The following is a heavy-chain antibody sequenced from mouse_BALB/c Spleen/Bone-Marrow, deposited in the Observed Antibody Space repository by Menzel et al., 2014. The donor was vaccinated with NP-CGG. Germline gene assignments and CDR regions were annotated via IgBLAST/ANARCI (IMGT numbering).Heavy chain of an antibody. CDR3: AKNYYYGYVAY. CDR2: INPDSSTI. Sequence: EVQGVESGGGLVQPGGSLKLSCAASGFDFSRYWMTWVRQAPGKGLEWIGEINPDSSTINYTPSPKDKFIISRDNAKNTLYLQMSKVRSEDTALYYCAKNYYYGYVAYWGQGTLVTVSA. J-gene: IGHJ3*01. D-gene: IGHD1-2*01. V-gene: IGHV4-1*02. CDR1: GFDFSRYW.